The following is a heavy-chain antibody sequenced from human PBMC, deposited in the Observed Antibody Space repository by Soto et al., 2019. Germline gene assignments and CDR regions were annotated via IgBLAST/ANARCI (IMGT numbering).Heavy chain of an antibody. CDR1: GGSISSGGSS. Sequence: QLQLQESGSGLVKPSQTLSLTCAVSGGSISSGGSSWSWIRQPPGKGLEWIGYIYHSGSTYYNPSLKSRVTISVDTSQNPFSLKLSSVTAADTAVYYCARAGDSSGPVALGYWGQGTLVTVSS. J-gene: IGHJ4*02. CDR3: ARAGDSSGPVALGY. V-gene: IGHV4-30-2*01. D-gene: IGHD3-22*01. CDR2: IYHSGST.